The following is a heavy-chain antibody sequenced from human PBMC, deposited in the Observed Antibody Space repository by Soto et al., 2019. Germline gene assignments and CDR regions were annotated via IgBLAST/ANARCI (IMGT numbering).Heavy chain of an antibody. CDR1: GGSISSYY. V-gene: IGHV4-59*08. CDR3: ARHSVTYYDFDY. Sequence: SETLSLTCTVSGGSISSYYWSWIRQPPGKGVEWIGYIFYSGSTSYNPSLKSRVTISVDTSNNQFSLTLNSVTAADMAVYYCARHSVTYYDFDYWGQGTLATVSS. D-gene: IGHD1-26*01. CDR2: IFYSGST. J-gene: IGHJ4*02.